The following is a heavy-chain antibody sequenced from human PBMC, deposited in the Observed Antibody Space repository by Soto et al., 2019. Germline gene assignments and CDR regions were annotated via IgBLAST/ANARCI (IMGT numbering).Heavy chain of an antibody. CDR2: IIPIFGTA. J-gene: IGHJ6*02. CDR3: ASRGYSYGSHYYGMDV. D-gene: IGHD5-18*01. Sequence: QVQLVQSGAEVKKPGSSVKVSCKASGGTFSSYAISWVRQAPGQGLEWMGGIIPIFGTANYAQKFQGRVTITADESTSTAYMELSSLRSEDTAVYYCASRGYSYGSHYYGMDVWGQGTTVTVSS. V-gene: IGHV1-69*01. CDR1: GGTFSSYA.